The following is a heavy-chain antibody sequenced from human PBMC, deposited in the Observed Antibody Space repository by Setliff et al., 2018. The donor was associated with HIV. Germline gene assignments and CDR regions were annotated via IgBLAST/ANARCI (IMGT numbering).Heavy chain of an antibody. CDR1: GYTFTSYG. CDR2: ISAYNGNT. Sequence: ASVKVSCKAPGYTFTSYGISWVRQAPGQGLEWMGWISAYNGNTNYAQKLQGRVTMTTDTSTSTAYMELRSLRSDDTAVYYCARDVDYTDAFDIWGQGTMVTVSS. V-gene: IGHV1-18*01. CDR3: ARDVDYTDAFDI. D-gene: IGHD4-4*01. J-gene: IGHJ3*02.